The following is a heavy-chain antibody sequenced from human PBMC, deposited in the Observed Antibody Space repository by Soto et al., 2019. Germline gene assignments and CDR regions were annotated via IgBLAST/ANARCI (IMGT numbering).Heavy chain of an antibody. D-gene: IGHD2-15*01. J-gene: IGHJ6*02. CDR1: GGTFSSYA. Sequence: QVQLVQSGAEVKKPGSSVKVSCKASGGTFSSYAISWVRQAPGHGLEWMGGIIPIFGTANYAQKFQGRVTITADECTSTAYMGLGSLRSEDTAVYYCARLLVAAPYYGMDVWGQGTTVTVSS. CDR3: ARLLVAAPYYGMDV. V-gene: IGHV1-69*01. CDR2: IIPIFGTA.